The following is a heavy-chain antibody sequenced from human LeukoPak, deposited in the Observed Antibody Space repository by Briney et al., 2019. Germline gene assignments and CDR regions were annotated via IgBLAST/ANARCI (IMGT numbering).Heavy chain of an antibody. D-gene: IGHD5-18*01. CDR2: ISAYNGNT. Sequence: ASVTVSCTASGYTFTSYGISWARQAPGQGLEWMGWISAYNGNTNYAQKLQGRVTMTTDTSTSTAYMELRSLRSDDTAVYYCARVMGTGYYYYYYMDVWGKGTTVTISS. V-gene: IGHV1-18*01. CDR1: GYTFTSYG. J-gene: IGHJ6*03. CDR3: ARVMGTGYYYYYYMDV.